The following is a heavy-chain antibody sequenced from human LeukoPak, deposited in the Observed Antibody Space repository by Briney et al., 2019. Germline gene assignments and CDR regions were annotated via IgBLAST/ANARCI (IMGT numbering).Heavy chain of an antibody. Sequence: ASVKVSCKASGGTFSSYAISWVRQAPGQGLEWMGGIIPIFGTANYAQKFQGRVTITTDESTSTAYMELGSLRSEDTAVYYCARGMVYAYYMDVWGKGTTVTVSS. J-gene: IGHJ6*03. CDR3: ARGMVYAYYMDV. CDR1: GGTFSSYA. CDR2: IIPIFGTA. V-gene: IGHV1-69*05. D-gene: IGHD2-8*01.